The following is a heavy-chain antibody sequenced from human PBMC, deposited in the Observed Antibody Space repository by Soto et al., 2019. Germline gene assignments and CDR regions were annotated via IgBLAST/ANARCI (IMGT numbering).Heavy chain of an antibody. CDR1: GGTFSSYT. V-gene: IGHV1-69*08. D-gene: IGHD5-12*01. J-gene: IGHJ4*02. CDR2: IIPILGIA. CDR3: ARDLSAYDLPAY. Sequence: QVQLVQSGAEVKKPGSSVKVSCKASGGTFSSYTISWVRQAPGQGLEWMGRIIPILGIANYAQKFQGRVTINADKSTSTAYMELSSLRSEDTAVYYCARDLSAYDLPAYWGQGTLVTVSS.